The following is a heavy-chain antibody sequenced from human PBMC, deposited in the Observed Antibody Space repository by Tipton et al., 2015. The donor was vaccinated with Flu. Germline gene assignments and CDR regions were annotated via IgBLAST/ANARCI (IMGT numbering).Heavy chain of an antibody. Sequence: SLRLSCAASGFTFSYFGMNWVRLAPGKGLEWVSVIGKSGDNTYYADSVKGRFTISRDNSKNTLYLQLNSLRDEDTAVYHCAKDHNDWDYWYFDVWGRGTLVTVSS. CDR2: IGKSGDNT. V-gene: IGHV3-23*01. CDR1: GFTFSYFG. J-gene: IGHJ2*01. CDR3: AKDHNDWDYWYFDV. D-gene: IGHD3-16*01.